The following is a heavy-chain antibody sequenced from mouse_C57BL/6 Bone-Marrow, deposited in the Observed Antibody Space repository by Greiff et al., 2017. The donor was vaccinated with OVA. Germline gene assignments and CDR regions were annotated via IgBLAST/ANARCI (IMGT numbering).Heavy chain of an antibody. CDR2: IDPANGNT. CDR3: ARSKDYDWDYYAMDY. V-gene: IGHV14-3*01. Sequence: VQLQQSVAELVRPGASVKLSCTASGFNIKNTYMHWVKQRPEQGLEWIGRIDPANGNTKYAPKFQGKATITADTSSNTAYLQLRSLTSEDTAIYYGARSKDYDWDYYAMDYWGQGTSVTVSS. J-gene: IGHJ4*01. CDR1: GFNIKNTY. D-gene: IGHD2-4*01.